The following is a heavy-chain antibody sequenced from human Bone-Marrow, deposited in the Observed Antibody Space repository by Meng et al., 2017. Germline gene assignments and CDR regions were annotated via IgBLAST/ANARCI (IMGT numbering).Heavy chain of an antibody. CDR2: ISSSGSTI. D-gene: IGHD1-26*01. V-gene: IGHV3-48*03. Sequence: GGSLRLSCAASGFTFSSYEMNGVRQAPGKGLEGVSYISSSGSTIDYADSGKGRFTISRDNAKNSLYLQMNSLRAEDTAVYYCARDVGSYYRDLLHYYYYGMDVWGQGTTVTVSS. CDR1: GFTFSSYE. CDR3: ARDVGSYYRDLLHYYYYGMDV. J-gene: IGHJ6*02.